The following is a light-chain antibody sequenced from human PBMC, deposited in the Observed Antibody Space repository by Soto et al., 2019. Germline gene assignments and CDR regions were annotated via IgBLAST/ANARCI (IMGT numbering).Light chain of an antibody. Sequence: TQLTQSPSSLSASVGDRVTITCRASQGIRSYLAGYQQKPGKAPKLLIYAASTLQSGVPSRFSGSGSGTDFTLTISSLQPEDFATYYCQQLNSYPLTFGGGTKVDIK. CDR1: QGIRSY. V-gene: IGKV1-9*01. J-gene: IGKJ4*01. CDR2: AAS. CDR3: QQLNSYPLT.